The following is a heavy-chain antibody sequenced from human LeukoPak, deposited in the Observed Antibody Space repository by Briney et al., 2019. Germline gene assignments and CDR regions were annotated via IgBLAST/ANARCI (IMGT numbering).Heavy chain of an antibody. CDR2: ISGSGGST. CDR1: GFTFSSYG. V-gene: IGHV3-23*01. J-gene: IGHJ4*02. CDR3: LRGDRRDY. Sequence: GGTLRLSCAASGFTFSSYGMSWVRQAPGKGLEWVSAISGSGGSTYYADSVKGRFIISRDNAKDSLYLQMNSLRVEDTAVYYCLRGDRRDYWGQGTLVTVSS.